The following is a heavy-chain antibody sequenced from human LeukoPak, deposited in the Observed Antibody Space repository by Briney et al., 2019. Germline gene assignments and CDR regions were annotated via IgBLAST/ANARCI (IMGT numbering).Heavy chain of an antibody. Sequence: GASVKVSCKASGYTFTSYAMHWLRQAPGQRLEWMGWINAGNGNTKYSRKFQGRVTITRDTSASTAYMELSSLRSEDTAVYYCARELGGSLEDYWGQGTLVTVSS. J-gene: IGHJ4*02. CDR2: INAGNGNT. D-gene: IGHD3-3*01. CDR3: ARELGGSLEDY. CDR1: GYTFTSYA. V-gene: IGHV1-3*01.